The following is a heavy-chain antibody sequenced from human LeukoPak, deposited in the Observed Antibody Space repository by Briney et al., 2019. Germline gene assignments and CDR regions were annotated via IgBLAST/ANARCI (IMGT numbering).Heavy chain of an antibody. CDR1: GYSISSGYY. CDR2: IYHSGST. CDR3: ARDLRIAARDPRNGFDP. V-gene: IGHV4-38-2*02. Sequence: SETLSLTCTVSGYSISSGYYWGWIRQPPGKGLEWIGSIYHSGSTYYNPSLKSRVTISVDTSKNQFSLKLSSVTAADTAVYYCARDLRIAARDPRNGFDPWGQGTLVTVSS. J-gene: IGHJ5*02. D-gene: IGHD6-6*01.